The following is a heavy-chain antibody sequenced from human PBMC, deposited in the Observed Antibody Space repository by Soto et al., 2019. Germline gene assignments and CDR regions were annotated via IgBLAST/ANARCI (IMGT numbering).Heavy chain of an antibody. CDR3: ARDLRFVDLHYYFDS. CDR2: ISRSSSTI. CDR1: RFTFSSYS. J-gene: IGHJ4*02. Sequence: GGSLRLSCAASRFTFSSYSMNWVRQAPGKGLEWVSYISRSSSTIYYADSVKGRFTISRDNAKNSLYLQMNSLRDEDTAVYYCARDLRFVDLHYYFDSWGQGTLVTVSS. D-gene: IGHD3-10*01. V-gene: IGHV3-48*02.